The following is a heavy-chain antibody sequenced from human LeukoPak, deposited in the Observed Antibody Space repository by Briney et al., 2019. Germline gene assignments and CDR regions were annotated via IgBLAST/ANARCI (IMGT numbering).Heavy chain of an antibody. J-gene: IGHJ3*02. CDR3: ARSYGDYAQPDAFDI. D-gene: IGHD4-17*01. CDR2: INHSGST. Sequence: PSETLSLTCAVYGGPFSGYYWSWIRQPPGKGLEWIGEINHSGSTNYNPSLKSRVTISVDTSKNQFSLKLSSVTAADTAVYYCARSYGDYAQPDAFDIWGQGTMVTVSS. CDR1: GGPFSGYY. V-gene: IGHV4-34*01.